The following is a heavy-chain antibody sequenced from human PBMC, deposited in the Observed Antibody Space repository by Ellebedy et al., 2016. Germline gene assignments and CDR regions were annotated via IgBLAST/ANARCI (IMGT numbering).Heavy chain of an antibody. CDR3: AREYYYGSGADGMDV. D-gene: IGHD3-10*01. CDR1: GYTFTSYY. Sequence: ASVKVSXXASGYTFTSYYMHWVRQAPGQGLEWMGIINPSGGSTSYAQKFQGRVTMTRDTSTSTVYMELSSLRSEDTAVYYCAREYYYGSGADGMDVWGQGTTVTVSS. V-gene: IGHV1-46*01. CDR2: INPSGGST. J-gene: IGHJ6*02.